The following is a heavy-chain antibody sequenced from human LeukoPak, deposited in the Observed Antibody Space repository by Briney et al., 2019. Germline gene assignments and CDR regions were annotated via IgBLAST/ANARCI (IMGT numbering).Heavy chain of an antibody. CDR2: INHSGST. J-gene: IGHJ4*02. V-gene: IGHV4-34*01. CDR3: AKDPDYYDSSGYEEGY. D-gene: IGHD3-22*01. CDR1: GGSISSYY. Sequence: SETLSLTCTVSGGSISSYYWSWIRQPPGKGLEWIGEINHSGSTNYNPSLKSRVTISVDTSKNQFSLKLSSVTAADTAVYYCAKDPDYYDSSGYEEGYWGQGTLVTVSS.